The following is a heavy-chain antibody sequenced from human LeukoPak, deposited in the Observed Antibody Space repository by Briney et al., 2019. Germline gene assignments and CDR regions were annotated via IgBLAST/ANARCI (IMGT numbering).Heavy chain of an antibody. CDR1: GFTFSSYA. CDR3: ARGQRQLNWFDY. Sequence: GRSLRLSCAASGFTFSSYAMHWVRQAPGKGLEWVAVISYDGSNKYYADSVKGRFTISRDNSKNTLYLQMNSLRAEDTAVYYCARGQRQLNWFDYWGQGTLVTVSS. CDR2: ISYDGSNK. D-gene: IGHD5-24*01. V-gene: IGHV3-30-3*01. J-gene: IGHJ4*02.